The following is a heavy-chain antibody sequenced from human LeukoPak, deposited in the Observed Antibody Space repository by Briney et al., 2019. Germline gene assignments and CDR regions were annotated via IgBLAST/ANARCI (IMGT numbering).Heavy chain of an antibody. CDR2: IFYNWGA. CDR3: ARGMRDYVWGSYRYSTPFDY. V-gene: IGHV4-39*01. D-gene: IGHD3-16*02. CDR1: CASISSSRYY. J-gene: IGHJ4*02. Sequence: SETLSLTCTVSCASISSSRYYWGGIRQPPGQGLEGIGSIFYNWGAYYNPSLKSRVTISVDTSKNQFSLRLSSVTASDTTVYYCARGMRDYVWGSYRYSTPFDYWGQGTLVTVSS.